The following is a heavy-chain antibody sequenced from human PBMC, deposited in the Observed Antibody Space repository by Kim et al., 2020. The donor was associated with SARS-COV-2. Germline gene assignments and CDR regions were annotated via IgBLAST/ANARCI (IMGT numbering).Heavy chain of an antibody. CDR3: AKPYAGIAAGMDV. D-gene: IGHD6-13*01. CDR2: ISWNSGSI. V-gene: IGHV3-9*01. Sequence: GGSLRLSCAASGFTFDDYAMHWVRQAPGKGLEWVSGISWNSGSIGYADSVKGRFTISRDNAKNSLYLQMNSLRAEDTALYYCAKPYAGIAAGMDVWGQGTTVTVSS. CDR1: GFTFDDYA. J-gene: IGHJ6*02.